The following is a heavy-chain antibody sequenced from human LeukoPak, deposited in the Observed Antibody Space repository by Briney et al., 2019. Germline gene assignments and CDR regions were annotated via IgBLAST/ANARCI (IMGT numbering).Heavy chain of an antibody. V-gene: IGHV4-34*01. Sequence: SETLSLTCAVYGGSFSGYYWSWIRQPPGKGLEWIGEISHSGSTNYNPSLKSRVTISVDTSKNQFSLKLSSVTAADTAVYYCASRRGSAWGQGTLVTVSS. CDR1: GGSFSGYY. CDR3: ASRRGSA. J-gene: IGHJ5*02. CDR2: ISHSGST. D-gene: IGHD3-16*01.